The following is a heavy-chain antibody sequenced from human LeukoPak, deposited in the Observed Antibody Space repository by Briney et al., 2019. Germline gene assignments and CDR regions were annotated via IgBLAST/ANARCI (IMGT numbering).Heavy chain of an antibody. D-gene: IGHD1-7*01. V-gene: IGHV1-69*01. CDR1: GGSFTKYT. CDR2: ITPIFGAA. CDR3: ATDELTGQLVF. Sequence: GSSVKVSCKASGGSFTKYTLSWVRQAPGQGLEWMGGITPIFGAANYAQKFRGRLTVTADESTTTAYMELNSLTSEDTAVYFCATDELTGQLVFWGQGTRVTVSS. J-gene: IGHJ4*02.